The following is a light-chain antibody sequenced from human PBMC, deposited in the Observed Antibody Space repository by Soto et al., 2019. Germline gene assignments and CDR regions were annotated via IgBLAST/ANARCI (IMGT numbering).Light chain of an antibody. CDR2: SAT. V-gene: IGKV1-39*01. Sequence: DIQMTQSPSSLSASVGDTVTITCRASQRVSIFLNWYQQKPGKAPKLLIYSATSLQSGVPSRFSGSFFGTDFTLTISSLQPEDVATYYCQKYNSARYTFGQGTKLEIK. J-gene: IGKJ2*01. CDR3: QKYNSARYT. CDR1: QRVSIF.